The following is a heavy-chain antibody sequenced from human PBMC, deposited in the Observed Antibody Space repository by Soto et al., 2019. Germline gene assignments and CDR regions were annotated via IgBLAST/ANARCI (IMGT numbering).Heavy chain of an antibody. Sequence: QVQLVQSGAEVKKPGASVKVSCKASGYTFTSYGISWVRQAPGQGLEWMGWISAYNGNTNYAQKLQGRVTMTTDTTTSTAYMERRSLGSDDTAVYYCASGWFGKFVYYFDYWGQGTLVTVSS. CDR1: GYTFTSYG. V-gene: IGHV1-18*01. CDR2: ISAYNGNT. J-gene: IGHJ4*02. CDR3: ASGWFGKFVYYFDY. D-gene: IGHD3-10*01.